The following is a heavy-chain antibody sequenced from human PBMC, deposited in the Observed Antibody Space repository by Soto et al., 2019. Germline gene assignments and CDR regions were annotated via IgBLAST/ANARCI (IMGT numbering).Heavy chain of an antibody. CDR3: ARDLSGRNDAFDI. J-gene: IGHJ3*02. D-gene: IGHD3-3*01. Sequence: ASVKVSCKASGYTFTSYYMHWVRQAPGQGLEWMGIINPSGGSTSYAQKFQGRVTTTRDTSTSTVYMELSSLRSEDTAVYYCARDLSGRNDAFDIWGQGTMVTVSS. V-gene: IGHV1-46*01. CDR1: GYTFTSYY. CDR2: INPSGGST.